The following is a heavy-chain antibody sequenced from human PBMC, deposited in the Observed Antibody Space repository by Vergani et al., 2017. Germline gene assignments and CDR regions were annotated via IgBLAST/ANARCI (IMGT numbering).Heavy chain of an antibody. CDR2: ISAYNGNT. Sequence: QVQLVQSGAEVKKPGASVKVSCKASGYTFTSYGISWVRQAPGQGLEWMGWISAYNGNTNYAQKLQGRVTMTTDTSTSTAYMELRSLRSDDTAVYYCAIEGRYCSSTSCYEDYAWIDPWGQGTLVTVSS. CDR1: GYTFTSYG. J-gene: IGHJ5*02. V-gene: IGHV1-18*01. D-gene: IGHD2-2*01. CDR3: AIEGRYCSSTSCYEDYAWIDP.